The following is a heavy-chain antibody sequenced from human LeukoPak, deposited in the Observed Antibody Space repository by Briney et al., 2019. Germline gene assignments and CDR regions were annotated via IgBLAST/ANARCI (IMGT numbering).Heavy chain of an antibody. D-gene: IGHD6-6*01. J-gene: IGHJ5*02. V-gene: IGHV1-69*04. CDR3: ARDYGASSYFKNWFDP. CDR2: IIPILGIA. Sequence: GASVKVSCKASGGTFSSYAISWVRQAPGQGLEWMGRIIPILGIANYAQKFQGRVTITADKSTSTAYMELSSLRSEDTAVYYCARDYGASSYFKNWFDPWGQGTLVTVSS. CDR1: GGTFSSYA.